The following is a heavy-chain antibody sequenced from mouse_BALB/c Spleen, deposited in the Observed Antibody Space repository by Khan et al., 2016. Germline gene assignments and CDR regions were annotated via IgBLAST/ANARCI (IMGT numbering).Heavy chain of an antibody. CDR2: ISYSGST. CDR3: ARGRDYRYLFDY. V-gene: IGHV3-2*02. D-gene: IGHD2-14*01. Sequence: EVQLQESGPGLVKPSQSLSLTCTVTGYSITSDYAWNWIRQFPGNKLEWMGYISYSGSTSYNPSLKSRIPITRDTSKNQFFLQLNSVTTEDTATYYCARGRDYRYLFDYWGQGTTLTVSS. CDR1: GYSITSDYA. J-gene: IGHJ2*01.